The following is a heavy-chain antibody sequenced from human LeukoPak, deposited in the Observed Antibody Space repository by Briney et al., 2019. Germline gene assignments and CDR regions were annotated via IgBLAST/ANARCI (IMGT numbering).Heavy chain of an antibody. CDR3: ARDRSGSYRGWFDP. Sequence: GGSLRLSCAASGFTFSSYTMNWVRQAPGKGLEWVSAISGSGVGTYYADSVKGRFTISRDNSWNTLYLQMNSLRAEDTAVYYCARDRSGSYRGWFDPWGQGTLVTVSS. CDR2: ISGSGVGT. V-gene: IGHV3-23*01. J-gene: IGHJ5*02. D-gene: IGHD1-26*01. CDR1: GFTFSSYT.